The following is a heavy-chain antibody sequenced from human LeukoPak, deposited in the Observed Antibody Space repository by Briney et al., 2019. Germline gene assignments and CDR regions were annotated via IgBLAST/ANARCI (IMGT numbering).Heavy chain of an antibody. D-gene: IGHD5-12*01. CDR2: IRSSSET. CDR3: ARDAGNSGYGCDL. V-gene: IGHV3-48*01. J-gene: IGHJ5*02. Sequence: GGSLRLSCAASGFIFSQYSMNWVRQAPGKGLEWVSHIRSSSETFYADSVKGRFTISRDNAGNSLYLQMNNLRGEDTAIYYCARDAGNSGYGCDLWGQGTLVTVSS. CDR1: GFIFSQYS.